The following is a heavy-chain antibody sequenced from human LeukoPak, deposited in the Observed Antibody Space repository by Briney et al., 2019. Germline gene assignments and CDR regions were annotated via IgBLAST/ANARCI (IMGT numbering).Heavy chain of an antibody. CDR3: GRGGLTGQMAAFDY. CDR1: GFTFSSYW. J-gene: IGHJ4*02. D-gene: IGHD3-9*01. Sequence: GGSLRLSCAASGFTFSSYWMHWVRQAPGKGLEWVSRINSDGGSTTYADSVKGRLTISRDNAKNTMYLQMSSLRADDSAVYYCGRGGLTGQMAAFDYWGQGALVTVST. V-gene: IGHV3-74*01. CDR2: INSDGGST.